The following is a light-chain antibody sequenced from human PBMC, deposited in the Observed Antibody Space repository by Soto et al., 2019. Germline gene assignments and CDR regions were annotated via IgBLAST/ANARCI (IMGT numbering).Light chain of an antibody. J-gene: IGKJ1*01. V-gene: IGKV3-15*01. CDR2: GAS. CDR1: QSINGN. CDR3: QQYKDWPPWT. Sequence: EIVMTQSPAILSVSPGERATLSCRASQSINGNLAWYQQKPGQAPRLLISGASTRATGVPARFSGSGSGTEFTLTISSLQSEDFAVYYCQQYKDWPPWTFGQGTKVDIK.